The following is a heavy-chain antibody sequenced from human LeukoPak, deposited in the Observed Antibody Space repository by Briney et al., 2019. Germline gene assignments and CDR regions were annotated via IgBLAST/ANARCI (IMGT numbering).Heavy chain of an antibody. CDR3: AKDKNDSGDYSSMDV. D-gene: IGHD4-17*01. CDR1: GFTFSCYA. CDR2: IQYDGRNK. V-gene: IGHV3-30*02. Sequence: PGGSLRLSCAASGFTFSCYAMLWVRQAPGKGLEWVAFIQYDGRNKRCADSVKGRFTVSRDNSKNTLYLQMNSLRVEDTAIYYCAKDKNDSGDYSSMDVWGKGTTVTVSS. J-gene: IGHJ6*03.